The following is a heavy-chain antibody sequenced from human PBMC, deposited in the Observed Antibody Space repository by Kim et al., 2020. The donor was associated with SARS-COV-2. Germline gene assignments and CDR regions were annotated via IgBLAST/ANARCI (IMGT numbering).Heavy chain of an antibody. CDR3: ARDPQYSYGYDY. Sequence: NYAQKFQGRVTITADKATSTAYMELSSLRSEDTAVYYCARDPQYSYGYDYWGQGTLVTVSS. D-gene: IGHD5-18*01. V-gene: IGHV1-69*04. J-gene: IGHJ4*02.